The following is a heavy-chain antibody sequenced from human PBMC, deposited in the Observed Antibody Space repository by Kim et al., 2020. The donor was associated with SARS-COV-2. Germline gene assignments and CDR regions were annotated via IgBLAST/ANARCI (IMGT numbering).Heavy chain of an antibody. Sequence: SETLSLTCTVSGGSVSSGSYYWSWIRQPQGKGLEWIGYIYYSGSTNYNPSLKSRVTISVDTSKNQFSLKLSSVTAADTAVYYCARDRMVRGVIWYFDYWGQGTLVTVSS. V-gene: IGHV4-61*01. CDR2: IYYSGST. J-gene: IGHJ4*02. CDR1: GGSVSSGSYY. D-gene: IGHD3-10*01. CDR3: ARDRMVRGVIWYFDY.